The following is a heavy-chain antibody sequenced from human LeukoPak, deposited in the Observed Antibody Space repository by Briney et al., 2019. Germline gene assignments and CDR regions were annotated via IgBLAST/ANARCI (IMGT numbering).Heavy chain of an antibody. CDR2: ISYDGSNK. D-gene: IGHD3-3*01. CDR1: GFTFSSYA. J-gene: IGHJ4*02. CDR3: ARAVFLGASFPDY. Sequence: GGSLRLSCAASGFTFSSYAMHWVRQAPGKGLEWVAVISYDGSNKYYADSVKGRFTISRHNSKNTLYLQMNSLRAEDTAVYYCARAVFLGASFPDYWGQGPLVTVSS. V-gene: IGHV3-30*14.